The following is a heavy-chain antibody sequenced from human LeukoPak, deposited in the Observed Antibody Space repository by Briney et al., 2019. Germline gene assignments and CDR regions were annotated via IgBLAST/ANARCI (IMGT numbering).Heavy chain of an antibody. Sequence: ASVKVSCKAAGYTFTGYYMHWVRQAPGQGLEWMGWISAYNGNTNYAQKLQGRVTMTTDTSTSTAYMELRSLRSDDTAVYYCARDGGGAFDIWGQGTMVTVSS. CDR1: GYTFTGYY. J-gene: IGHJ3*02. V-gene: IGHV1-18*04. CDR3: ARDGGGAFDI. D-gene: IGHD3-16*01. CDR2: ISAYNGNT.